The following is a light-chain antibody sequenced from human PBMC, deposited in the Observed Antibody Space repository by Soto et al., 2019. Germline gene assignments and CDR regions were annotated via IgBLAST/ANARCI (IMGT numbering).Light chain of an antibody. Sequence: EIVMKQSPATLSVSPCERATLSSSASQSVSSNLAWYQQKPGQAPRLLIYGASTRATGIPARFSGSGSGTEFTLTISSLQSEDFAVYYCQQYNNWPPVTFGQGTKVDIK. CDR3: QQYNNWPPVT. CDR2: GAS. J-gene: IGKJ1*01. V-gene: IGKV3-15*01. CDR1: QSVSSN.